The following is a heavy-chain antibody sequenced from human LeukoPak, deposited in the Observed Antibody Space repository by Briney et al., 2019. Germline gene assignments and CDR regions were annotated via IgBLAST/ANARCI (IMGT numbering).Heavy chain of an antibody. Sequence: ASVKVSCKTSGYTFTKYGIIWVRQAPGQGLEWMGWISAHNGNTNYAQKLQGRVTMTTDTSTSTAYMELRSLRSDDTAVYYCARDYDYGDYILTGYWGQGTLVTVSS. V-gene: IGHV1-18*01. D-gene: IGHD4-17*01. CDR1: GYTFTKYG. J-gene: IGHJ4*02. CDR3: ARDYDYGDYILTGY. CDR2: ISAHNGNT.